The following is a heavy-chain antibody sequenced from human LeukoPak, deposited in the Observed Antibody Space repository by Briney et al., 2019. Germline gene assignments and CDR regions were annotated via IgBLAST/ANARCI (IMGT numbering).Heavy chain of an antibody. J-gene: IGHJ4*02. V-gene: IGHV4-61*02. CDR3: ASASGYFDY. Sequence: SETLSLTCTVSGGSISSGSYYWSWIRQPAGKGLEWIGRIYTSGSTNYNPSLKSRVTISVDTSKNQFSLKLSSVTDADTAVYYCASASGYFDYWGQGTLVTVSS. CDR1: GGSISSGSYY. CDR2: IYTSGST.